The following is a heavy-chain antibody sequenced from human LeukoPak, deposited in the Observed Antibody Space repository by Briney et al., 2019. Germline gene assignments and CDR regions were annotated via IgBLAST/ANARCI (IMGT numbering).Heavy chain of an antibody. CDR2: ISGSGGST. J-gene: IGHJ4*02. D-gene: IGHD3-9*01. CDR3: AKGPYYDILTGYFDY. Sequence: GGSLRLSCAASGFTFSSYSMNWVRQAPGKGLEWVSAISGSGGSTYYADSVKGRFTISRDNSKNTLYLQMNSLRAEDTAVYYCAKGPYYDILTGYFDYWGQGTLVTVSS. V-gene: IGHV3-23*01. CDR1: GFTFSSYS.